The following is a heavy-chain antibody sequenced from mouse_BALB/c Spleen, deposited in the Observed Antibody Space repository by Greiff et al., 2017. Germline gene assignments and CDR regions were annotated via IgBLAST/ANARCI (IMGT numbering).Heavy chain of an antibody. D-gene: IGHD2-1*01. J-gene: IGHJ3*01. CDR1: GFTFSDFY. V-gene: IGHV7-1*02. CDR2: SRNKANDDTT. CDR3: AGRGYGNYWFAY. Sequence: EVMVVESGGGLVQPGGSLRLSCAASGFTFSDFYMAWVRQPPGKRLEWIAASRNKANDDTTEYSASVQGRFIVSSDTSQSILYLQMNAMRAEDTTIYYCAGRGYGNYWFAYWGQGTLVTVSA.